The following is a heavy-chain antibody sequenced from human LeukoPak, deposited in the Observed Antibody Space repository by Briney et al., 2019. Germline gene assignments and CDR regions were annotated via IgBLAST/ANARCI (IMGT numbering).Heavy chain of an antibody. D-gene: IGHD2-2*01. V-gene: IGHV1-69*05. J-gene: IGHJ3*02. CDR2: IIPIFGTA. CDR1: ESTVRSYG. CDR3: ARGYCSSTSCYPGAFDI. Sequence: SVKCCCKASESTVRSYGIGWVRQAPGQGLEWMGGIIPIFGTANYAQKFQGRVTITTDESTSTAYMELSSLRSEDTAVYYCARGYCSSTSCYPGAFDIWGQGTMVTVSS.